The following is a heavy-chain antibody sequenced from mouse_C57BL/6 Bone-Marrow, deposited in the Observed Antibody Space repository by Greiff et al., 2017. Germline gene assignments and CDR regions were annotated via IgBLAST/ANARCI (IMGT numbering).Heavy chain of an antibody. CDR2: IHPNSGST. D-gene: IGHD2-4*01. Sequence: QVQLKQPGAELVKPGASVKLSCKASGYTFTSYWMHWVKQRPGQGLEWIGMIHPNSGSTNYNEKFKSKATLTVDKSSSTAYMQLSSLTSEDSAVYYCARRGLRRGGPYAMDYWGQGTSVTVSS. CDR3: ARRGLRRGGPYAMDY. V-gene: IGHV1-64*01. CDR1: GYTFTSYW. J-gene: IGHJ4*01.